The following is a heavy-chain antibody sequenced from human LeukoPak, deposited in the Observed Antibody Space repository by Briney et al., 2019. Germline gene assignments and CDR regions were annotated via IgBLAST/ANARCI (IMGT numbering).Heavy chain of an antibody. CDR2: ISFDGSYK. CDR3: ARFYGSHFDY. J-gene: IGHJ4*02. Sequence: PGGSLRLSCAASGFNFNTFGMHWVRQAPGKGLEWVAVISFDGSYKYYSDSLRGRFTISRDNAKNSLYLQMNSLRAEDLAVYFCARFYGSHFDYWGQGTLVTVSS. CDR1: GFNFNTFG. D-gene: IGHD3-10*01. V-gene: IGHV3-30*03.